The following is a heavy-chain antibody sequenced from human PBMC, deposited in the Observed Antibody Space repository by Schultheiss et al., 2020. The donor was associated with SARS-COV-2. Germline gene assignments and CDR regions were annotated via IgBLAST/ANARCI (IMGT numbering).Heavy chain of an antibody. CDR1: GGSFSGYY. D-gene: IGHD6-13*01. CDR2: IYHSGST. Sequence: SETLSLTCAVYGGSFSGYYWSWIRQPPGKGLEWIGSIYHSGSTNYNPSLKSRVTISVDRSKNQFSLKLSSVTAADTAVYYCAREAAAAAGGWFDPWGQGTLVTV. J-gene: IGHJ5*02. CDR3: AREAAAAAGGWFDP. V-gene: IGHV4-34*01.